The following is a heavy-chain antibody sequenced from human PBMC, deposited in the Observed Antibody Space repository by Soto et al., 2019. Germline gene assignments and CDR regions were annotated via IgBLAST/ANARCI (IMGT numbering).Heavy chain of an antibody. D-gene: IGHD4-17*01. Sequence: GGSLRLSCAASGFSLSSYTMHWVRQAPGKGLEWVSLVSTTSSYINYADSVKGRFTISSDNARNSLYPQMNSLRAEDTAVYYCARATQLDPDYGDNPFSDYWGQGTMVNV. CDR2: VSTTSSYI. CDR3: ARATQLDPDYGDNPFSDY. J-gene: IGHJ4*02. V-gene: IGHV3-21*01. CDR1: GFSLSSYT.